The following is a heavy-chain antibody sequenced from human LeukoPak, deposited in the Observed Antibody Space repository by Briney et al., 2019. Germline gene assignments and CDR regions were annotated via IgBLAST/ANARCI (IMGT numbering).Heavy chain of an antibody. CDR2: ISDRGDRQ. CDR3: ARDRGRLAFDY. V-gene: IGHV3-23*01. J-gene: IGHJ4*02. CDR1: GFTFTNYA. Sequence: GGSLRLSCAASGFTFTNYAMSWVRQAPGKGLEWVSAISDRGDRQYYADSVKGRFTISRDNSKNTLYLQMNSLRAEDTAVYYCARDRGRLAFDYWGQGTLVTVSS.